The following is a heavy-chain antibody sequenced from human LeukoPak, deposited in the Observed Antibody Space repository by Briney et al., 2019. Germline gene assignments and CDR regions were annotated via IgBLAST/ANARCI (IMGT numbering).Heavy chain of an antibody. Sequence: PSETLSLTCTVSGVSISSYFWSWIRQPPGKGLEWIGYIYYSGSTSYSPSLKSRVTISVDTSKNQFSLKLSSVTAADTAVYYCAREALRFRNYYYDMDVWGQGTTVTVSS. CDR3: AREALRFRNYYYDMDV. CDR2: IYYSGST. V-gene: IGHV4-59*01. CDR1: GVSISSYF. J-gene: IGHJ6*02. D-gene: IGHD5-12*01.